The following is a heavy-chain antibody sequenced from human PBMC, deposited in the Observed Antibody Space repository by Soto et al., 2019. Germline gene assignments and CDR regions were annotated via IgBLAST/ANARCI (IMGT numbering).Heavy chain of an antibody. Sequence: SLTCAVSGGSIGTNNWCSWVRQPPGKGLEWIGQIHHSGATNYNPSLKSRVTILLDRSKNQFSLKLSSVTDADTAIYYCARHLSSDNYGFDYWGQGTPVTVSS. CDR1: GGSIGTNNW. J-gene: IGHJ4*01. D-gene: IGHD3-16*01. CDR2: IHHSGAT. V-gene: IGHV4-4*02. CDR3: ARHLSSDNYGFDY.